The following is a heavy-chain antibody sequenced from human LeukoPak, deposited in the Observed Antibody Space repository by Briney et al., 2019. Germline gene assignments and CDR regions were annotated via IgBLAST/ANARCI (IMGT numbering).Heavy chain of an antibody. CDR2: VNPDGRPT. Sequence: GGSLRLSCVGSGFTFSNSWIHWVRQAPGKGRVWGSRVNPDGRPTNYADSVNGRFTISRDNAKNTLYLQMNSLTVEDTAVYYCATAGSYRFDFWGQGTLVTVSS. V-gene: IGHV3-74*01. CDR3: ATAGSYRFDF. J-gene: IGHJ4*02. D-gene: IGHD3-16*02. CDR1: GFTFSNSW.